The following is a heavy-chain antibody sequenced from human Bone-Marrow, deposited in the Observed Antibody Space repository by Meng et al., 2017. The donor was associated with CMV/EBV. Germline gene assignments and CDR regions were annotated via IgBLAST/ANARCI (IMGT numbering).Heavy chain of an antibody. Sequence: ASVKVSCKASGYTFTGYYMLWVRQAPGQGLEWMGWINPNSGGTNYAQKFQGRVTMTRDTSISTAYMELSRLRSDDTAVYYCARGGGYSYGYSSGFDPWGQGTLVTVSS. J-gene: IGHJ5*02. D-gene: IGHD5-18*01. V-gene: IGHV1-2*02. CDR2: INPNSGGT. CDR3: ARGGGYSYGYSSGFDP. CDR1: GYTFTGYY.